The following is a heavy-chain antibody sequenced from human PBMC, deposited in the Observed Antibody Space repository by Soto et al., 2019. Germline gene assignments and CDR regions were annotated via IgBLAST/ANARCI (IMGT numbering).Heavy chain of an antibody. CDR3: ARAGTIFGLLKGLDA. CDR2: IYYSGST. D-gene: IGHD3-3*01. Sequence: XETLPLTCTLSGGPINSYYWSWIRQPPGKGLEWIGYIYYSGSTNYNPSLKSRVTISVDTSKNQFSLKLSSVTAADTAVYYCARAGTIFGLLKGLDAWRQGTTVTVSS. J-gene: IGHJ6*01. CDR1: GGPINSYY. V-gene: IGHV4-59*01.